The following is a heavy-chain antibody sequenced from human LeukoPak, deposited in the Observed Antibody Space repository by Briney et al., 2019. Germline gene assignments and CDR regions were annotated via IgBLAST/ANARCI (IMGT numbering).Heavy chain of an antibody. CDR3: AKDDAWLQFGD. Sequence: PGGSLRLSCETSGFSFNTYAMSWVRQTPAKGLEWVAGVSHTGARTYYADSVKGRFAISRDSSKKTVSLHMNGLSAEDTAVYYCAKDDAWLQFGDWGRGTLVTVSS. D-gene: IGHD5-24*01. CDR2: VSHTGART. J-gene: IGHJ4*02. CDR1: GFSFNTYA. V-gene: IGHV3-23*01.